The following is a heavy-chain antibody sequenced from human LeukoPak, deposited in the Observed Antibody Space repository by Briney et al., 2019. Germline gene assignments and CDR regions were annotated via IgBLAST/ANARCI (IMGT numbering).Heavy chain of an antibody. CDR1: GFTVSSNY. D-gene: IGHD6-13*01. V-gene: IGHV3-53*01. CDR2: IYSGGST. J-gene: IGHJ6*02. CDR3: ARASYSSSWYDYYGMDV. Sequence: TGGSLRLSCAASGFTVSSNYMSWVRQAPGKGLEWVSVIYSGGSTYYADSVKGRFTISRDNSKNTLYLQMNSLRAEDTAVYYCARASYSSSWYDYYGMDVWGQGTTVTVSS.